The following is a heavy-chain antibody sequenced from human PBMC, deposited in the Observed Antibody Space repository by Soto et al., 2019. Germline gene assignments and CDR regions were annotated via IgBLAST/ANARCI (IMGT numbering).Heavy chain of an antibody. J-gene: IGHJ1*01. Sequence: QVQLQESGPGLVKPSGTLSLTCAVSGGSISSSDWWSWVRQPPGKGLEWIGEVYDSGSTNYNPSLXXXVXXSVAKSKNQFSLKLRSVTAAATAVYYCARGIGYYSAEYFQHWGQGTLVTVSS. CDR2: VYDSGST. CDR1: GGSISSSDW. CDR3: ARGIGYYSAEYFQH. D-gene: IGHD3-22*01. V-gene: IGHV4-4*02.